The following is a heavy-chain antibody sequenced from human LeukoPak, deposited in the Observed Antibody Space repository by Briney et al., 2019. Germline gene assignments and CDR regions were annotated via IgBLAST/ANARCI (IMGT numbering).Heavy chain of an antibody. CDR3: AKSFYLGSGTYSIPPLDY. CDR2: INWNGGST. J-gene: IGHJ4*02. Sequence: GGSLRLSCAASGFTFNDHGMSWVRQVPGKGLEWVAGINWNGGSTGYADSVKGQFTISRDNAKNSLYLQMNSLRAEDTAVYYCAKSFYLGSGTYSIPPLDYWGQGALVTVSS. V-gene: IGHV3-20*04. D-gene: IGHD3-10*01. CDR1: GFTFNDHG.